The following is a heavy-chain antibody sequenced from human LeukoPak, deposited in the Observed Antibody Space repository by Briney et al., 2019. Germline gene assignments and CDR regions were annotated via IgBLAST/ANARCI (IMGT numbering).Heavy chain of an antibody. CDR2: ISSSSSYI. J-gene: IGHJ2*01. V-gene: IGHV3-21*01. Sequence: GGSLRLSCAASGFTFSSYSMNWVRQAPGKGLEWVSSISSSSSYIYYADSVKGRFTTSRDNAKNSLYLQMNSLRAEDTAVYYCAGKGPAPTWIQLWPTWYFDLWGRGTLVTVSS. CDR1: GFTFSSYS. CDR3: AGKGPAPTWIQLWPTWYFDL. D-gene: IGHD5-18*01.